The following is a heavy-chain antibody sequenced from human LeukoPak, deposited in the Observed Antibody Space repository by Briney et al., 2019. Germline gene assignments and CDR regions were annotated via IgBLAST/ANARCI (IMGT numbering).Heavy chain of an antibody. CDR1: GGSISNYY. Sequence: PSETLSLTCTVSGGSISNYYWSWIRQPPGKGLEWIGYIYYSGSTNYNPSLKSRVTISVDTSKNQFSLKLSSVTAADTAVYYCAREGGSGTTEPDYWGQGTLVTVSS. CDR3: AREGGSGTTEPDY. V-gene: IGHV4-59*12. CDR2: IYYSGST. D-gene: IGHD1-1*01. J-gene: IGHJ4*02.